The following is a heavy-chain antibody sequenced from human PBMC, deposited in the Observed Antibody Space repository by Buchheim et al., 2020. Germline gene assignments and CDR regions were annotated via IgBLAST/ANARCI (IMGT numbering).Heavy chain of an antibody. Sequence: QVQLQESGPGLVKPSETLSLTCTVSGGSISSYYWSWIRQPPGKGLEWIGYIYYSGSTKYNPSLKSRVTISVDTSKNQFSLKLSSVTAADTAVYYCARGWAAYCGGDCYNNWFDPWGQGTL. D-gene: IGHD2-21*02. CDR1: GGSISSYY. V-gene: IGHV4-59*01. CDR2: IYYSGST. CDR3: ARGWAAYCGGDCYNNWFDP. J-gene: IGHJ5*02.